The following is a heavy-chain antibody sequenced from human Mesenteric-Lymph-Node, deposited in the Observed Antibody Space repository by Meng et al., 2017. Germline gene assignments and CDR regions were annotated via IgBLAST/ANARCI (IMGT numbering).Heavy chain of an antibody. CDR1: GGSFSGYY. J-gene: IGHJ5*02. Sequence: ESLKISCAVYGGSFSGYYWSWIRQPPGKGLEWIGEINHSGSTNYNPSLKSRVTISVDTSKNQFSLKLSSVTAADTAVYYCARVYKSWPTYYDFWSGYYSADYNWFDPWGQGTLVTVSS. CDR3: ARVYKSWPTYYDFWSGYYSADYNWFDP. D-gene: IGHD3-3*01. CDR2: INHSGST. V-gene: IGHV4-34*01.